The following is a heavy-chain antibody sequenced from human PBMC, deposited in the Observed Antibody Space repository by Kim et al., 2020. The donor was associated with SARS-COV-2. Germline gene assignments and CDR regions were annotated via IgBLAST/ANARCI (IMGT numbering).Heavy chain of an antibody. J-gene: IGHJ6*02. CDR1: GGSISSSSYY. CDR3: ARHVSSGWSPMGYYYGMDV. D-gene: IGHD6-19*01. CDR2: IYYSGST. Sequence: SETLSLTCTVSGGSISSSSYYWGWIRQPPGKGLEWIGSIYYSGSTYYNPSLKSRVTISVDTSKNQFSLKLSSVIAADTAVYYCARHVSSGWSPMGYYYGMDVWGQGTTVTVSS. V-gene: IGHV4-39*01.